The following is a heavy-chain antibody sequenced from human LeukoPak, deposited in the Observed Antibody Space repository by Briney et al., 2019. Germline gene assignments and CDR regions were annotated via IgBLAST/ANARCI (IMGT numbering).Heavy chain of an antibody. CDR2: LGSAGDT. Sequence: PGGSLRLSCAASGFNFNNYDVHWVRQAPGKGLEWVSALGSAGDTYYPDSVRGRFTISKETAKNSLYLQMTSLRDEDTAVYYCVRGRRSYGFDHWGQGTLVTVSS. V-gene: IGHV3-13*01. CDR1: GFNFNNYD. CDR3: VRGRRSYGFDH. D-gene: IGHD3-16*01. J-gene: IGHJ4*02.